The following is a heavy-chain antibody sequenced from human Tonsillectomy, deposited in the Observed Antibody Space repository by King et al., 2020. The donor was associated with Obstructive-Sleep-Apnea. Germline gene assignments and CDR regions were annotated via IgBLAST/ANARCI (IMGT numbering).Heavy chain of an antibody. CDR1: GFTLRDFS. CDR2: VSRRSEAI. V-gene: IGHV3-48*04. D-gene: IGHD3-9*01. J-gene: IGHJ4*02. Sequence: VQLVESGGGWVQPGGSLRLSCVASGFTLRDFSMNWVRQTPGKGLEWVSYVSRRSEAIHYKDSGRGRFAIFRDDAKNSVYLQMDRLRAEDSGVYYCARDPMTRGLTWYGFDYWGQGILVTVSS. CDR3: ARDPMTRGLTWYGFDY.